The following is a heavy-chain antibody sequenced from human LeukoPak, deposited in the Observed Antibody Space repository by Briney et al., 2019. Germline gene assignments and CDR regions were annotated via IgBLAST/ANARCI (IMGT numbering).Heavy chain of an antibody. CDR3: ARAGYYYGMDV. V-gene: IGHV4-30-2*01. CDR1: GGSISSGGYS. CDR2: IYHSGST. Sequence: SETLSLTCAVSGGSISSGGYSWSWIRQPPGKGLGWIGYIYHSGSTYYNPSLKSRVTISVDRSKNQFSLKLSSVTAADTAVYYCARAGYYYGMDVWGQGTTVTVSS. J-gene: IGHJ6*02.